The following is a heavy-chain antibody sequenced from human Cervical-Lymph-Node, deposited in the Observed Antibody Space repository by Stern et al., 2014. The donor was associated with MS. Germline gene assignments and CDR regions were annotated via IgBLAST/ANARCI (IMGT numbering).Heavy chain of an antibody. Sequence: EVQLEESGGGLIQPGRSLRLSCAASGFTFDDFAMHWVRQAPGKGLEWVAGLSWNIGDRSQADSVKGRFTISRDNAKNSLYLQMNSLRPEDTAFYYCVKDYGAAGIWYFDLWGRGTLVTVSS. D-gene: IGHD6-13*01. V-gene: IGHV3-9*01. CDR1: GFTFDDFA. CDR3: VKDYGAAGIWYFDL. J-gene: IGHJ2*01. CDR2: LSWNIGDR.